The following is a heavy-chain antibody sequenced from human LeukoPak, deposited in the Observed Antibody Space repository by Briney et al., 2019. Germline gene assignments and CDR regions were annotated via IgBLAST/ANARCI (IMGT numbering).Heavy chain of an antibody. CDR3: ATLWDKLR. CDR1: GGSISSSSYY. Sequence: PSETLSLTCTVSGGSISSSSYYWGWIRQPPGKGLEWIGSIYYSGSTYYNPSLKSRVTISVDTSKNQFPLKLSSVTAADTAVYYCATLWDKLRWGQGTLVTVSS. D-gene: IGHD3-16*01. CDR2: IYYSGST. J-gene: IGHJ4*02. V-gene: IGHV4-39*06.